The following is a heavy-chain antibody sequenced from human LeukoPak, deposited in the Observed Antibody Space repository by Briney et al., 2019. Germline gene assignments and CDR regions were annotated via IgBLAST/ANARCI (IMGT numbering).Heavy chain of an antibody. CDR3: ARLSQTPDYYSNGGYYYLGY. CDR1: RYTFTSYD. Sequence: AASVKVSCMASRYTFTSYDINWVREAAGQRLEWMGWMNPNTGRTGFAQKFQGRLTMTRDASISTAYMELSSLRSDDTAVYYCARLSQTPDYYSNGGYYYLGYWGQGTPVTVSS. CDR2: MNPNTGRT. V-gene: IGHV1-8*01. J-gene: IGHJ4*02. D-gene: IGHD3-22*01.